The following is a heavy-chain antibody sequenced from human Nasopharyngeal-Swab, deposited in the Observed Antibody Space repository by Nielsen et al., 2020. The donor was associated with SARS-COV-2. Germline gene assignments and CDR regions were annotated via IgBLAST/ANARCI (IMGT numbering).Heavy chain of an antibody. CDR1: GGPTRSYY. J-gene: IGHJ3*02. CDR2: IYYSGST. CDR3: ARRAFGYCSGGSCQNAFDI. D-gene: IGHD2-15*01. V-gene: IGHV4-59*01. Sequence: SETLTPPCTALGGPTRSYYWSWTRQPPGQGLDWIGSIYYSGSTHYNPSLKSRVTISVGTSKNQFSLKLSSVTAADTAVYYCARRAFGYCSGGSCQNAFDIWGQGTMVTVSS.